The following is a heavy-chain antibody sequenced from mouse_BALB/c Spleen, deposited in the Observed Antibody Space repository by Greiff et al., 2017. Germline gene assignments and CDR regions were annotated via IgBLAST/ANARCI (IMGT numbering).Heavy chain of an antibody. J-gene: IGHJ2*01. CDR1: GFAFSSYD. Sequence: EVMLVESGGGLVKPGGSLKLSCAASGFAFSSYDMSWVRQTPEKRLEWVAYISSGGGSTYYPDTVKGRFTISRDNAKNTLYLQISSLKSEDTAMYYCARQRELDYWGQGTTLTVSS. CDR3: ARQRELDY. CDR2: ISSGGGST. V-gene: IGHV5-12-1*01.